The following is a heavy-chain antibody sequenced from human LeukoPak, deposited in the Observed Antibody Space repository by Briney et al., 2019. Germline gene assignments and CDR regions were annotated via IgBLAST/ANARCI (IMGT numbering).Heavy chain of an antibody. CDR3: ARRGYYDSSGRRGEFDY. Sequence: ASVKVSCKAPGYTFTSYGISWVRQAPGQGLEWMGWISAYNGNTNYAQKLQGRVTMTTDTSTSTAYMELRSLRSDDTAVYYCARRGYYDSSGRRGEFDYWGQGTLVTVSS. CDR1: GYTFTSYG. D-gene: IGHD3-22*01. J-gene: IGHJ4*02. V-gene: IGHV1-18*01. CDR2: ISAYNGNT.